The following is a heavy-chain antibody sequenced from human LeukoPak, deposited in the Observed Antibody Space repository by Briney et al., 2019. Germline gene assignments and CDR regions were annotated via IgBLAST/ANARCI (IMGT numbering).Heavy chain of an antibody. Sequence: GGSLRLSCAASGFTYSAFWMSWVRQGPGKGLEWVASIKPDGSDSHHVDSVMGRFTISRDNAKNLLYLQMNSLSAEDTAVYYCARLFGGVTTFDYWGQGALVTVSS. V-gene: IGHV3-7*01. CDR2: IKPDGSDS. CDR1: GFTYSAFW. D-gene: IGHD4-17*01. CDR3: ARLFGGVTTFDY. J-gene: IGHJ4*02.